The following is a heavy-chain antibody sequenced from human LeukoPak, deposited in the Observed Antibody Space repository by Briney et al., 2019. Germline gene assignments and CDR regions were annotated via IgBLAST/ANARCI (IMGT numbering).Heavy chain of an antibody. Sequence: GGSLRLSCAASGFTFSSYGMSWVRQAPGKGLEWVSAISGSGGSTYYADSVKGRFTISRDNSKNTLYLQMNSLRAEDTAVYYCAKPFEKYSSGWAFGYWGQGTLVTVSS. D-gene: IGHD6-19*01. CDR1: GFTFSSYG. CDR3: AKPFEKYSSGWAFGY. J-gene: IGHJ4*02. V-gene: IGHV3-23*01. CDR2: ISGSGGST.